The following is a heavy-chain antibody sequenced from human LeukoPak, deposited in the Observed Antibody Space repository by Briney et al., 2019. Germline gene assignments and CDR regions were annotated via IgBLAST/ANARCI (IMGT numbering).Heavy chain of an antibody. CDR2: INPSGGST. J-gene: IGHJ3*02. D-gene: IGHD2-21*02. CDR3: ARDGRVVVTAIPINAFDI. CDR1: GYTFTSYG. V-gene: IGHV1-46*01. Sequence: ASVKVSCKASGYTFTSYGISWVRQAPGQGLEWMGIINPSGGSTSYAQKFQGRVTMTRDMSTSTVYMELSSLRSEDTAVYYCARDGRVVVTAIPINAFDIWGQGTMVTVSS.